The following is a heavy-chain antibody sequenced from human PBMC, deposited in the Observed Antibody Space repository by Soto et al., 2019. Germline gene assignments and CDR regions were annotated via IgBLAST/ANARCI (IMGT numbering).Heavy chain of an antibody. V-gene: IGHV4-34*01. CDR3: ARLLTGYYIVYYGMDV. CDR2: INHSGST. CDR1: GGSFSGYY. Sequence: SETLSLTCGVYGGSFSGYYWSWIRQPPVKGLEWIGEINHSGSTNYNPSLKSRVTISVDTSKNQFSLKLSSVTAADTAVYYCARLLTGYYIVYYGMDVWGQGTTVIVSS. D-gene: IGHD3-9*01. J-gene: IGHJ6*02.